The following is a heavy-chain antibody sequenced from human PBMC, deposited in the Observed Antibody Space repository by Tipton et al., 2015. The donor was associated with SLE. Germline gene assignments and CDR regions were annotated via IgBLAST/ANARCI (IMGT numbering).Heavy chain of an antibody. D-gene: IGHD3-3*01. CDR1: GGSISSTNDY. Sequence: TLSLTCTVSGGSISSTNDYWGWIRQSPGKGLVWIGTMYYSGSTYYNPSLKSRITMSADTSKNHFSLKLKSVTAADTAVYYCVSSVTVSGLNWFDPWGQGTLVTVSS. CDR3: VSSVTVSGLNWFDP. CDR2: MYYSGST. J-gene: IGHJ5*02. V-gene: IGHV4-39*01.